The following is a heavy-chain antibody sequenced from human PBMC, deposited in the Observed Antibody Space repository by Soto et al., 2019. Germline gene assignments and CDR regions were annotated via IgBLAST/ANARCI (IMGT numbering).Heavy chain of an antibody. J-gene: IGHJ6*02. Sequence: GESQKISCKGSGYTFTNYWIGWVRQMPGKGLEWMGIIYPGDSDTKYNPSFQGQVTISADKSITTTYLRWTSLKASDTAIYYCAASIFYYGMDVWGQGTTVTVSS. CDR3: AASIFYYGMDV. V-gene: IGHV5-51*01. CDR1: GYTFTNYW. CDR2: IYPGDSDT.